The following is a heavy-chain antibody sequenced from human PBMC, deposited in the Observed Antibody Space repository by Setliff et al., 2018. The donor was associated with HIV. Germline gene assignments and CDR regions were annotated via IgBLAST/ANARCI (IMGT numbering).Heavy chain of an antibody. CDR1: GGSISSGDYF. CDR3: ARAGGSGSYYWFDP. D-gene: IGHD3-10*01. Sequence: SETLSLTCTVSGGSISSGDYFWSWIRQPPGKGLEWIGYIYYSGSAYYNPSLKSRVTISVDTSKNQFSLKLSSVTAADTAVYYCARAGGSGSYYWFDPWGQGTLVTVS. J-gene: IGHJ5*02. CDR2: IYYSGSA. V-gene: IGHV4-30-4*08.